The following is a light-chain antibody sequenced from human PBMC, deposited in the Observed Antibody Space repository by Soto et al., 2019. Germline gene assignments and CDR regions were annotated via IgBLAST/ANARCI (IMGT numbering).Light chain of an antibody. Sequence: DIQMTQSPSTLSASVGDRVTISCRASQTISGWLAWYQQKPGKAPKLLIYKSSISEGGVPSRLSGSGSGTEFTLTISSLQPDDFATYYCQQYNDYPSTFGRGTQVEIK. J-gene: IGKJ1*01. CDR1: QTISGW. CDR3: QQYNDYPST. CDR2: KSS. V-gene: IGKV1-5*03.